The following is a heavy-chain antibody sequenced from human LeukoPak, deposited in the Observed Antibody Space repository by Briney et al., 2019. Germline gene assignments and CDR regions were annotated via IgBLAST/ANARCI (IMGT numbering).Heavy chain of an antibody. Sequence: GGSLRLSCAASGFTFSSYAMSWVRQAPGKGLEWVSAISGSGGSTYYADSVKGRFTISRDNSKNTLYLQMNSLRAEDTAVYYCAKVGIYYDSSGPYYFDYWGQGTLVTVSS. V-gene: IGHV3-23*01. CDR3: AKVGIYYDSSGPYYFDY. CDR2: ISGSGGST. J-gene: IGHJ4*02. CDR1: GFTFSSYA. D-gene: IGHD3-22*01.